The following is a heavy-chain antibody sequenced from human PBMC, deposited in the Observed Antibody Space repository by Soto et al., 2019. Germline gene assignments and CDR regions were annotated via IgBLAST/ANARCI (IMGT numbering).Heavy chain of an antibody. V-gene: IGHV3-74*01. CDR1: GFTFSSYW. CDR3: ARVFDSSSTSCHSWAVTPHYYSYMDV. D-gene: IGHD2-2*01. Sequence: PGGSLRLSCAASGFTFSSYWMHWVRQAPGKGLVWVSRINSDGSSTSYADSVKGRFTISRDNAKNTLYLQMNSLRAEDTAVYYCARVFDSSSTSCHSWAVTPHYYSYMDVWGKGTTLTVSS. CDR2: INSDGSST. J-gene: IGHJ6*03.